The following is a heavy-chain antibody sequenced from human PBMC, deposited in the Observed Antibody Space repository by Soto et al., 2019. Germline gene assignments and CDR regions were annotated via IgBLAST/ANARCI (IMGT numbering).Heavy chain of an antibody. CDR1: GFTFTSSA. V-gene: IGHV1-58*01. CDR2: IVVGSGNT. J-gene: IGHJ5*02. D-gene: IGHD4-17*01. Sequence: GASVKVSCKASGFTFTSSAVQWVRQARGQRLEWIGWIVVGSGNTNYAQKFQERVTITRDMSTSTAYMELSSLRSEDTAVYYCAADLYYYGDSPYNWFDPWGQGTLVTVSS. CDR3: AADLYYYGDSPYNWFDP.